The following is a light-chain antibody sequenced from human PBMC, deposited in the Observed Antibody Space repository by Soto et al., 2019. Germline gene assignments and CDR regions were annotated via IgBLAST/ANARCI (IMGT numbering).Light chain of an antibody. CDR3: QQYTTYYS. CDR2: KAS. Sequence: DIQMTQSPSTLSASVGDRVTITCRASQSISNWLAWYQQKPGKAPELLIYKASRLQSGVPSGFSGSGSGTEFTLTITSLQPDDSATYYCQQYTTYYSFGQGTKLEL. J-gene: IGKJ2*03. V-gene: IGKV1-5*03. CDR1: QSISNW.